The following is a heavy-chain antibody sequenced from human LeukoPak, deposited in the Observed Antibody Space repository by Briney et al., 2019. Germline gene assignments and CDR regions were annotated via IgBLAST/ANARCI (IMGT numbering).Heavy chain of an antibody. CDR1: GYTFTSYD. CDR3: ARGSAAERVYYYYYMAV. J-gene: IGHJ6*03. D-gene: IGHD6-13*01. V-gene: IGHV1-8*01. Sequence: ASVKVSCKASGYTFTSYDINWVRQATGQGLEWMGWMNPNSGNTGYAQKFQGRVTMTRNTSISTAYMELSSLRSEDTAVYYCARGSAAERVYYYYYMAVWGKGTTVTVSS. CDR2: MNPNSGNT.